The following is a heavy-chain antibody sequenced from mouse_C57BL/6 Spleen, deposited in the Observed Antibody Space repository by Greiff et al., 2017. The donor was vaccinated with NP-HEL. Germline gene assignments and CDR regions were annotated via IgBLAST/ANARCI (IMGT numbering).Heavy chain of an antibody. CDR3: ARRELTGFDY. J-gene: IGHJ2*01. CDR2: ISYDGSN. Sequence: EVKVEESGPGLVKPSQSLSLTCSVTGYSITSGYYWNWIRQFPGNKLEWMGYISYDGSNNYNPSLKNRISITRDTSKNQFFLKLNSVTTEDTATYYCARRELTGFDYWGQGTTLTVSS. D-gene: IGHD4-1*01. CDR1: GYSITSGYY. V-gene: IGHV3-6*01.